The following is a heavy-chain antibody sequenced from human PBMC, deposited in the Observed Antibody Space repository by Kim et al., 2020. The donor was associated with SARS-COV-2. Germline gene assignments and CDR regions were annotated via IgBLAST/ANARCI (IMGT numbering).Heavy chain of an antibody. D-gene: IGHD6-19*01. CDR3: AREALGGSGWV. J-gene: IGHJ4*02. V-gene: IGHV4-34*01. Sequence: TNYNPSLKRRVTISVDTSKNQFSLKLSSVTAADTAVYYCAREALGGSGWVWGQGTLVTVSS. CDR2: T.